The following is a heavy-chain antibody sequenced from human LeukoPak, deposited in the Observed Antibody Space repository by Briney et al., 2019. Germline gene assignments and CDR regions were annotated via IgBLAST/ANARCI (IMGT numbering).Heavy chain of an antibody. CDR2: IKSKTYGETT. CDR1: GFTFSNDW. D-gene: IGHD1-7*01. J-gene: IGHJ6*02. Sequence: NPGGSLRLSCAASGFTFSNDWMSWVRQAPGKGLEWVGRIKSKTYGETTDYAAPVKGRFTISRDDSKNTLYLQMNSLKTEDTAVYYCTTVLRTTYYYGMDVWGQGTTVTVSS. CDR3: TTVLRTTYYYGMDV. V-gene: IGHV3-15*01.